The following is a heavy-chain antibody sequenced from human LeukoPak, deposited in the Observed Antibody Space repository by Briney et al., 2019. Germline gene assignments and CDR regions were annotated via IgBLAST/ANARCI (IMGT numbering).Heavy chain of an antibody. J-gene: IGHJ4*02. V-gene: IGHV3-23*01. Sequence: GGSLRLSCAASRFTFSSYAMSWVRQAPGKGLEWVSAISGSGGSTYYADSVKGRFTISRDNSKNTLYLQLNSLRAEDTAIYYCAKDLTYYYDSTGYYFDYWGQGTLVTVSS. CDR2: ISGSGGST. CDR1: RFTFSSYA. CDR3: AKDLTYYYDSTGYYFDY. D-gene: IGHD3-22*01.